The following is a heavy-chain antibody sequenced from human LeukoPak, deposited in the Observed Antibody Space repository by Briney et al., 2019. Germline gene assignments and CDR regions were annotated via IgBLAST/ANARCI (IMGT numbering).Heavy chain of an antibody. D-gene: IGHD3-3*01. J-gene: IGHJ6*02. Sequence: ASVKVSCKASGYTFTSYYMHWVRQAPGQGLEWMGIINPSGGSTSYAQKFQGRVTMTRDTSTSTVYMELRSLRSDDTAVYYCARDYPYDFWSGFSYYYYYYGMDVWGQGTTVTVSS. CDR1: GYTFTSYY. CDR2: INPSGGST. V-gene: IGHV1-46*01. CDR3: ARDYPYDFWSGFSYYYYYYGMDV.